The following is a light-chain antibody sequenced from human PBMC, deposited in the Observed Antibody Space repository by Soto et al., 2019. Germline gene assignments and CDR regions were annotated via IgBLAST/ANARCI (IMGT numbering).Light chain of an antibody. CDR2: DVS. CDR3: SSYTTISTVV. CDR1: SSDIGGYNY. V-gene: IGLV2-14*03. Sequence: QSVLTQPASVSGSPGQSITISCTGTSSDIGGYNYVSWYQQHPGKAPQLIIYDVSNRPSGLSNRFSGSKSGNTASLTISGLQAEDAADYYCSSYTTISTVVFGGGTKLTVL. J-gene: IGLJ2*01.